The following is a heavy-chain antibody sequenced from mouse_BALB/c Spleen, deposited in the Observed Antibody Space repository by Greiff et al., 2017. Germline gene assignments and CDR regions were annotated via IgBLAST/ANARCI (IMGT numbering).Heavy chain of an antibody. D-gene: IGHD1-1*01. CDR1: GYTFTDYW. CDR3: ARGLVTTVVADY. J-gene: IGHJ2*01. V-gene: IGHV1-69*01. CDR2: IDTSDSYT. Sequence: QVQLQQPGAELVMPGASVKMSCKASGYTFTDYWMHWVKQRPGQGLEWIGAIDTSDSYTSYNQKFKGKATLTVDESSSTAYMQLSSLTSEDSADYYCARGLVTTVVADYWGQGTTLTVSS.